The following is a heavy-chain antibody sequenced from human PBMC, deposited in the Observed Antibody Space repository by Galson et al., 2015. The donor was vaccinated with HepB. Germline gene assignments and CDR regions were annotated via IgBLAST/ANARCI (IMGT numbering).Heavy chain of an antibody. V-gene: IGHV3-66*01. Sequence: SLRLSCAASGFTVSSNYMSWVRQAPGKGLEWVSVIYSGGSTYYADSVKGRFTISRDNSKNTLYLQMSSLRAEDTAVYYCARDVPLLWFGELSAYGMDVWGQGTTVTVSS. CDR2: IYSGGST. CDR3: ARDVPLLWFGELSAYGMDV. J-gene: IGHJ6*02. CDR1: GFTVSSNY. D-gene: IGHD3-10*01.